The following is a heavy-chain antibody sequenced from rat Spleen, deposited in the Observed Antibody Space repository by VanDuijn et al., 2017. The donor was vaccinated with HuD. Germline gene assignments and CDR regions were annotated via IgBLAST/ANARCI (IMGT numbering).Heavy chain of an antibody. Sequence: QVQLKESGPGLVQPSQTLSLTCTVSGFSLTGNNVYWIRQAPRKGLEWMGRMRYDGDTYYNSTLKSRLSISRDTSKNQVFLKMNSLQTDDTAIYYCTRSPFNNYVMDAWGQGVSVTVSS. CDR1: GFSLTGNN. D-gene: IGHD1-3*01. J-gene: IGHJ4*01. CDR3: TRSPFNNYVMDA. CDR2: MRYDGDT. V-gene: IGHV2-63*01.